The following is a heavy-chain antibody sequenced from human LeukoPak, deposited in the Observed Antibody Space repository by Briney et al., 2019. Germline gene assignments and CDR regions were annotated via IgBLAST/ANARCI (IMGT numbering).Heavy chain of an antibody. V-gene: IGHV1-18*01. CDR1: GYTFTSYG. J-gene: IGHJ4*02. CDR3: ARDGLVVWYDFWSGYLWYFDY. D-gene: IGHD3-3*01. CDR2: ISAYNGNT. Sequence: ASVKVSCKASGYTFTSYGISWVRQAPGQGLEWMGWISAYNGNTNYAQKLQGRVTMTTDASTSTAYMELRSLRSDVTAVYYCARDGLVVWYDFWSGYLWYFDYWGQGTLVTVSS.